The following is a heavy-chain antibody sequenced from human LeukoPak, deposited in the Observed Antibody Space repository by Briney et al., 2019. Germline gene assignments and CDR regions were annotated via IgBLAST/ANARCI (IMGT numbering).Heavy chain of an antibody. V-gene: IGHV3-7*01. J-gene: IGHJ4*02. CDR3: STRLDN. CDR1: GFTFSNYW. Sequence: GGSLRLSCAASGFTFSNYWMDWVRQAPGKGLEWVANMKQDGSEKYYVDSVKGRFTISRDNAENSLYLQMDSLRAEDTAVYYCSTRLDNWGRGTLVTVSS. D-gene: IGHD6-6*01. CDR2: MKQDGSEK.